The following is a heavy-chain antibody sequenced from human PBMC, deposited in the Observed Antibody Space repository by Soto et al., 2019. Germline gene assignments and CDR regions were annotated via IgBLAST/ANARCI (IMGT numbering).Heavy chain of an antibody. V-gene: IGHV3-15*01. Sequence: EVQLVESGGGLVKPGGSLRLSCAASGFTFSNAWMSWVRQAPGKGLEWVGRIKSKTDGGTTDYAAPVKGRFTISRDDSKNTLYLQMNSLKTEDTAVHYCTTAHSGFYYYYGMDVWGQGTTVTVSS. CDR3: TTAHSGFYYYYGMDV. CDR1: GFTFSNAW. J-gene: IGHJ6*02. CDR2: IKSKTDGGTT. D-gene: IGHD5-12*01.